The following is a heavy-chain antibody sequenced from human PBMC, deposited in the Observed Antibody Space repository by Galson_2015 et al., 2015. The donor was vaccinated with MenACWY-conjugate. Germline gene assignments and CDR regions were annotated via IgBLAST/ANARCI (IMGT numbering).Heavy chain of an antibody. D-gene: IGHD1-26*01. CDR3: ARLGGNYRTTSHFDY. CDR2: INSDGRST. CDR1: GFTFSTYW. J-gene: IGHJ4*02. Sequence: SLRLSCAASGFTFSTYWMHWVRQAPGKGLVWVSRINSDGRSTSCADSVKGRFTISRDNAKNTLYLQMYSLRAEDTAVYYCARLGGNYRTTSHFDYWGQGTLVTVSS. V-gene: IGHV3-74*01.